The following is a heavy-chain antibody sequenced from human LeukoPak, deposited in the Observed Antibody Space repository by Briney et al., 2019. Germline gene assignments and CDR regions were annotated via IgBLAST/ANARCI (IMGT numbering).Heavy chain of an antibody. Sequence: SETLSLTCAVYGGSFSGYYWSWIRQPPGKGLEWIGEINHSGSTNYNPSLKSRVTISVDTSKNQFSLKLSSVTAADTAVYYCARKKGSRTYFDYWGQGTLVTVSS. D-gene: IGHD1-14*01. CDR3: ARKKGSRTYFDY. V-gene: IGHV4-34*01. CDR2: INHSGST. CDR1: GGSFSGYY. J-gene: IGHJ4*02.